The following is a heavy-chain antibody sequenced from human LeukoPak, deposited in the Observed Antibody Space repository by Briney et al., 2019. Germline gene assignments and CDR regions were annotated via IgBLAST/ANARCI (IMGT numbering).Heavy chain of an antibody. Sequence: SETLSLTCTVSGGSISSSSYYWGWIRQPPGKGLEWIGSIYYSGSTYYNPSLKSRVTISVDTSKNQFSLKLGSVTAADTAVYYCASGGGWYDFDYWGQGTLVTVSS. J-gene: IGHJ4*02. CDR1: GGSISSSSYY. CDR2: IYYSGST. D-gene: IGHD6-19*01. V-gene: IGHV4-39*01. CDR3: ASGGGWYDFDY.